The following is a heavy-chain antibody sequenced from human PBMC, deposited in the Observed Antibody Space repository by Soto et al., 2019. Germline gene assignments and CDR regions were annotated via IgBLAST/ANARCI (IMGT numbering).Heavy chain of an antibody. CDR3: TTATISWFGELPTPPYYYGMDV. CDR1: GFTFSNAW. CDR2: IKSKTDGGTT. V-gene: IGHV3-15*07. D-gene: IGHD3-10*01. Sequence: GGSLRLSCAASGFTFSNAWMNWVRQAPGKGLEWVGRIKSKTDGGTTDYAAPVKGRFTISRDDSKNTLYLQMNSLKTEDTAVYYCTTATISWFGELPTPPYYYGMDVWGQGTTVTVSS. J-gene: IGHJ6*02.